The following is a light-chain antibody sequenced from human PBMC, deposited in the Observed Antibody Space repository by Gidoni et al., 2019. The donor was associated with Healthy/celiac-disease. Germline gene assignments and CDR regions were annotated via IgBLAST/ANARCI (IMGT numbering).Light chain of an antibody. CDR3: QQYYSTPHT. V-gene: IGKV4-1*01. J-gene: IGKJ2*01. CDR1: QSVLYSSNNKNY. Sequence: CERATINCKSSQSVLYSSNNKNYLAWYQQKPGQPPKLLIYWASTRESGVPDRFSGSGSGTDFTLTISSLQAEDVAVYYCQQYYSTPHTFGQGTKLEIK. CDR2: WAS.